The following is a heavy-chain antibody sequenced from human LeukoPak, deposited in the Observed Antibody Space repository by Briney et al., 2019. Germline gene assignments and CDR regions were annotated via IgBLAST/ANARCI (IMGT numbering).Heavy chain of an antibody. D-gene: IGHD5-12*01. J-gene: IGHJ4*02. CDR2: IYHSGST. CDR3: ARGGGYASPIGY. V-gene: IGHV4-59*01. CDR1: GGSISNYY. Sequence: SETLSLTCTVSGGSISNYYWSWIRQPPGKGLEWIGYIYHSGSTNYNPSLKSRVTISVDTSKNQFSLKLSSVTAADTAVYYCARGGGYASPIGYWGQGALVTVSS.